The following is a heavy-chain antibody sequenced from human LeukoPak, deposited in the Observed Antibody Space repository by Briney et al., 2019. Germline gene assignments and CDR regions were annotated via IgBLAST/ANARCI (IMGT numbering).Heavy chain of an antibody. D-gene: IGHD3-10*01. Sequence: GGSLRLSCAASGFTFTNAWMSWVRQAPGRGLEWVGLVKSESDGGTAVYAAPVKGRFTISRDDTKNTLYLQMNSLKTEDTAVYYCVTGYGSGNACDYWGQGTLVTVSS. CDR3: VTGYGSGNACDY. J-gene: IGHJ4*02. CDR1: GFTFTNAW. V-gene: IGHV3-15*01. CDR2: VKSESDGGTA.